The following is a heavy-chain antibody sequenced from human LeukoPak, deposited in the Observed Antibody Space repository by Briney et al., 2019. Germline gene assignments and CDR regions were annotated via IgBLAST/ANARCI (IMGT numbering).Heavy chain of an antibody. J-gene: IGHJ6*03. D-gene: IGHD2-15*01. CDR1: GGSFSGYY. V-gene: IGHV4-34*01. CDR3: ARAVVVVVAATLAGYYYYYYMDV. CDR2: INHSGST. Sequence: KPSETLSLTCAVYGGSFSGYYWSWIRQPPGKGLEWIGEINHSGSTYYNPSLKSRVTISVDTSKNQFSLKLSSVTAADTAVYYCARAVVVVVAATLAGYYYYYYMDVWGKGTTVTVSS.